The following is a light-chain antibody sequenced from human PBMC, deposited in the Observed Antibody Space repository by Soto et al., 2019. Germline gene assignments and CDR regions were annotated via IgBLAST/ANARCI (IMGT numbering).Light chain of an antibody. CDR2: KDS. V-gene: IGLV3-25*03. Sequence: SYELTQPPSVSVSPGQTARITCSGDALPKQYAYWYQQKPGQAPVLVIYKDSERPSGIPERFSGSNSGTTVTLTISGVQAEDEADYYCQSADSSGTWVFGGGTKVTVL. J-gene: IGLJ3*02. CDR3: QSADSSGTWV. CDR1: ALPKQY.